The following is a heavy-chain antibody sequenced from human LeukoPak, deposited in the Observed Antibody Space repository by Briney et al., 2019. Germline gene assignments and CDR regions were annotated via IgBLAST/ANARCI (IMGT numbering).Heavy chain of an antibody. J-gene: IGHJ4*02. CDR2: IYHSGST. D-gene: IGHD5-12*01. CDR3: ARLDSGYGKYYFDS. V-gene: IGHV4-4*02. CDR1: GGSISSSNW. Sequence: PSETLSLTCAVSGGSISSSNWWSWVRQPTGKGLEWIGEIYHSGSTNYKPSLKSRVSISVYTSKNQFYLKLTSVTAADTAVYYCARLDSGYGKYYFDSWGQGTLVTVSS.